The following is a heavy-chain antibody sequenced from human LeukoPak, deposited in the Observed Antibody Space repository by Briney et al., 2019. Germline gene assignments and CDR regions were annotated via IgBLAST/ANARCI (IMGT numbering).Heavy chain of an antibody. CDR2: IRYDGSNK. D-gene: IGHD2-21*01. J-gene: IGHJ4*02. V-gene: IGHV3-30*02. CDR3: AKDVGDVVVIAINY. CDR1: GFTFSSYG. Sequence: GRSLRLSCAASGFTFSSYGMHWVRQAPGKGLEWVAFIRYDGSNKYYADSVKSRFTISRDNSKNTLYLQMNSLRAEDTAVYYCAKDVGDVVVIAINYWGQGPLVTVSS.